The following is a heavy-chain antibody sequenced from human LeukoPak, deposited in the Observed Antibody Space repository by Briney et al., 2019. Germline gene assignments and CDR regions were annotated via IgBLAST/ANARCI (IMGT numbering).Heavy chain of an antibody. Sequence: SETLSLTCTVSGGSISSYYWSWIRQPPGKGLEWIGYIYYSGSTNYNPSLKSRVTISVDTSKNQFSLKLSSVTAADTAVYYCARGPSLRFLEWFFDPWGQGTLVTVSS. D-gene: IGHD3-3*01. J-gene: IGHJ5*02. CDR3: ARGPSLRFLEWFFDP. CDR1: GGSISSYY. V-gene: IGHV4-59*01. CDR2: IYYSGST.